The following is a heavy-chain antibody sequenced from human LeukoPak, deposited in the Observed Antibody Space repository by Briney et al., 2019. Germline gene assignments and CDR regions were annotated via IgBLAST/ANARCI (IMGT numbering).Heavy chain of an antibody. J-gene: IGHJ3*02. CDR1: GYSFTSYW. CDR2: IYPGDSDT. V-gene: IGHV5-51*01. CDR3: ASLLNPVVPAAIGAFDI. Sequence: GESLKISCKGSGYSFTSYWIGWVRQMPGKGLEWMGIIYPGDSDTRYSPSFQGQVTISADKSISTAYLQWSSLKASDTAMYYCASLLNPVVPAAIGAFDIWGQGTMVTVSS. D-gene: IGHD2-2*02.